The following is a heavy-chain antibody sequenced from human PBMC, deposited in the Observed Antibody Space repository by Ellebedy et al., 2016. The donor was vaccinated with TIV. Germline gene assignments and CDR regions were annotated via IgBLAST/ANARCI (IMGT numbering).Heavy chain of an antibody. V-gene: IGHV6-1*01. J-gene: IGHJ4*02. Sequence: MPSETLSLTCAISGDSVSNSGVTWNWIRQSPSRGLEWLGRTYYRSKWYNENAVSVKSRITINPDTSKNQFSLQLNSVTPEDTAVYYCARHVAREGYNRWGQGTLVTVSS. CDR2: TYYRSKWYN. D-gene: IGHD5-24*01. CDR3: ARHVAREGYNR. CDR1: GDSVSNSGVT.